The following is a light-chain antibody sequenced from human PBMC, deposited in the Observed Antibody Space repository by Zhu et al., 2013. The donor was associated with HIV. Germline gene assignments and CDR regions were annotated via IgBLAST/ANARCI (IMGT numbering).Light chain of an antibody. CDR2: LAS. J-gene: IGKJ2*02. V-gene: IGKV1-5*01. Sequence: DIQMTQSPSTLSASVGDRVTITCRASQSVNRWLAWYQQKPGKAPRRLIYLASTLQSGVPSRFSGSGSGTDFTLTISSLQPEDFATYYCLQSNSYPRTFGQGTRLEIK. CDR1: QSVNRW. CDR3: LQSNSYPRT.